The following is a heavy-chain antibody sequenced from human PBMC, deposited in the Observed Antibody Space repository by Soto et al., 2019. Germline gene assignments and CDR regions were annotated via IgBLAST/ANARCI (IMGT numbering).Heavy chain of an antibody. CDR1: GGTFSSYT. CDR3: ASKGERLRYFDY. Sequence: ASVKVSCKASGGTFSSYTISWVRQAPGQGLEWMGRIIPILGIANYAQKFQGRVTITADKSTSTAYMELSSLRSEDTAVYYCASKGERLRYFDYWGQGTLVTVSS. J-gene: IGHJ4*02. D-gene: IGHD5-12*01. V-gene: IGHV1-69*02. CDR2: IIPILGIA.